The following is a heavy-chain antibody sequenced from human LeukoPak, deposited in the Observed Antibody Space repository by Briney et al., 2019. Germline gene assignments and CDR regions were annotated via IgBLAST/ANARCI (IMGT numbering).Heavy chain of an antibody. CDR1: GGSISSGGYY. CDR3: AREMNYDFWSGAFDY. J-gene: IGHJ4*02. CDR2: IYYSGST. D-gene: IGHD3-3*01. Sequence: SQTLSLTCTVSGGSISSGGYYWSWIRQPPGKGLEWIGYIYYSGSTNYNPSLKSRVTISVDTSKNQFSLKLSSVTAADTAVYYCAREMNYDFWSGAFDYWGQGTLVTVSS. V-gene: IGHV4-61*08.